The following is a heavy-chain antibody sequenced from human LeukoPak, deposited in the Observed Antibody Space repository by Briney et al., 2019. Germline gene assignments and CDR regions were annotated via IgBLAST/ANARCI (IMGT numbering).Heavy chain of an antibody. CDR1: GYTFSGFY. D-gene: IGHD3-22*01. Sequence: GASVKVSCKASGYTFSGFYIHWVRQAPGQGLEWMGWMNPNSGTTGYAQKFQGRVTITRNTSISTAYMELSSLRSEDTAVYYCARGGIYYDSSGYYNYWGQGTLVTVSS. J-gene: IGHJ4*02. CDR3: ARGGIYYDSSGYYNY. CDR2: MNPNSGTT. V-gene: IGHV1-8*03.